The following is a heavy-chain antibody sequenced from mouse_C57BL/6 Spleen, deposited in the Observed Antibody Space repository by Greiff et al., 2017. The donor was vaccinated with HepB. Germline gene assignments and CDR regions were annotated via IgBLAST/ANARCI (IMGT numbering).Heavy chain of an antibody. CDR2: IYWDDDK. CDR3: ARSLITTVVATDYFDY. Sequence: QVQLQQSGPGILQSSQTLSLTCSFSGFSLSTSGMGVSWIRQPSGKGLEWLAHIYWDDDKRYNPSLKSRLTISKDTSRNQVFLKITSVDTADTATYYCARSLITTVVATDYFDYWGQGTTLTVSS. J-gene: IGHJ2*01. V-gene: IGHV8-12*01. CDR1: GFSLSTSGMG. D-gene: IGHD1-1*01.